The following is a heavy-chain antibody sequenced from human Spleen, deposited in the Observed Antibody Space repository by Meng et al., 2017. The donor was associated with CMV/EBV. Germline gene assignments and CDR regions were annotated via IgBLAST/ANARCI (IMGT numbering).Heavy chain of an antibody. J-gene: IGHJ5*02. Sequence: HVQLQQGGAGLLKPSETLSLTCAVYGGSFSGYYWSWIRQPPGKGLEWIGEINHSGSTNYNPSLKGRVTISVDTSKNQFSLKLSSVTAADTAVYYCAREEDNWFDPWGQGTLVTVSS. CDR1: GGSFSGYY. CDR2: INHSGST. V-gene: IGHV4-34*01. CDR3: AREEDNWFDP.